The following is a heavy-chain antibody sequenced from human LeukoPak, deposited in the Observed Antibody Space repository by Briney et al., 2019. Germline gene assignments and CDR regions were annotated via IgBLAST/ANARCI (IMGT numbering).Heavy chain of an antibody. CDR3: ARDYYDSSGYYDY. D-gene: IGHD3-22*01. V-gene: IGHV1-69*13. CDR1: GGTFSSYA. Sequence: SVKVSCKASGGTFSSYAISWVRQAPGQGLEWMGGIIPIFGTANYAQKFQGRVTITADESTNTAYMELSSLRSEDTAVYYCARDYYDSSGYYDYWGQGTLVTVSS. CDR2: IIPIFGTA. J-gene: IGHJ4*02.